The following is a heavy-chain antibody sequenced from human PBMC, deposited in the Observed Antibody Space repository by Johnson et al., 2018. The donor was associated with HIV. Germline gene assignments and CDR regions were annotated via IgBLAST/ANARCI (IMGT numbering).Heavy chain of an antibody. J-gene: IGHJ3*02. CDR2: ISSSGGTI. CDR3: ATVWRNEGRHAFDI. Sequence: QVQLVESGGGLVQPGGSLRLSCAASGFTFSDYYMSWIRQAPGKGLEWVSYISSSGGTIYNADSVTGRFTISRNNAKNSLYLQMNRLRAEDTAVYFCATVWRNEGRHAFDIWGQGTMVTVSS. CDR1: GFTFSDYY. V-gene: IGHV3-11*04. D-gene: IGHD1-1*01.